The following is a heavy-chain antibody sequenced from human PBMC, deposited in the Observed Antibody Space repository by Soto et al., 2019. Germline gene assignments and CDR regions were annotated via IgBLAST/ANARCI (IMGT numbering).Heavy chain of an antibody. V-gene: IGHV1-69*13. CDR3: ARKISSLPARYGMDV. D-gene: IGHD6-13*01. CDR1: GGTFSSYA. Sequence: SVKVSCKASGGTFSSYAISWVRQAPGQGLEWMGGIIPIFGTANYAQKFQGRVTITADESTSTAYMELSSLRSEDTAVYYFARKISSLPARYGMDVWGQGTTVTVSS. J-gene: IGHJ6*02. CDR2: IIPIFGTA.